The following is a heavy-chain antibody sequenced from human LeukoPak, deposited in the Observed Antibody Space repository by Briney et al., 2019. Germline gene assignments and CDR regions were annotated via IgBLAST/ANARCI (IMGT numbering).Heavy chain of an antibody. CDR3: AKGGTTRPEYYDFWSGYYDYYYYGMDV. V-gene: IGHV3-30*04. Sequence: SLRLSCTASGFTFGDYAMSWFRQAPGKGLEWVAVISYDGSNKYYADSVKGRFTISRDNSKNTLYLQMNSLRAEDTAVYYCAKGGTTRPEYYDFWSGYYDYYYYGMDVWGQGTTVTVSS. CDR2: ISYDGSNK. J-gene: IGHJ6*02. D-gene: IGHD3-3*01. CDR1: GFTFGDYA.